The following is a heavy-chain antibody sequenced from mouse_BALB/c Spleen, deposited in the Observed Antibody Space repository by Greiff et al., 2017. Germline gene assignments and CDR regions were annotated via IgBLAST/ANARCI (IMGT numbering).Heavy chain of an antibody. CDR3: AVYFSFAY. CDR2: IYPYNGGT. J-gene: IGHJ3*01. CDR1: GYTFTDYN. V-gene: IGHV1S29*02. Sequence: EVQRVESGPELVKPGASVKISCKASGYTFTDYNMHWVKQSHGKSLEWIGYIYPYNGGTGYNQKFKSKATLTVDNSSSTAYMELRSLTSEDSAVYYCAVYFSFAYWGQGTLVTVSA. D-gene: IGHD2-1*01.